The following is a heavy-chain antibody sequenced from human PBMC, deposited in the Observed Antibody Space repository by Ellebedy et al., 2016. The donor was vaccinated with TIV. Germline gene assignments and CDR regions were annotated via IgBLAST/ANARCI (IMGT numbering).Heavy chain of an antibody. D-gene: IGHD3-22*01. CDR3: ARDVDSSGNYHSRIKRGIDY. V-gene: IGHV3-11*01. Sequence: GESLKISCAASGFTFSDYYMSWIRQAPGKGLEWVSYISSSGSTISYADAVRGRFTISRDNDKNSRYLQRNSLRAEDTAVYYCARDVDSSGNYHSRIKRGIDYWGQGTLVTVSS. J-gene: IGHJ4*02. CDR1: GFTFSDYY. CDR2: ISSSGSTI.